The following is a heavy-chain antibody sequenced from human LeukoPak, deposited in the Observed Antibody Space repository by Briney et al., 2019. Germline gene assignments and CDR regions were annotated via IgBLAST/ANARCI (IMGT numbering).Heavy chain of an antibody. CDR2: ISYDGSNK. J-gene: IGHJ4*02. CDR1: GFTFSSYG. D-gene: IGHD5-24*01. CDR3: AKGLVREMANAFDY. Sequence: GGSLRLSCAASGFTFSSYGMHWVRQAPGKGLEWVAVISYDGSNKYYADSVKGRFTISRDNSKNTLYLQMNSQRAEDTAVYYCAKGLVREMANAFDYWGQGTLVTVSS. V-gene: IGHV3-30*18.